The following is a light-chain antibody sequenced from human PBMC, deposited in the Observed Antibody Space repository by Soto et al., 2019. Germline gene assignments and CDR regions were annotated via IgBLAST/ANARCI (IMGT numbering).Light chain of an antibody. CDR2: EVS. J-gene: IGKJ1*01. V-gene: IGKV1-9*01. CDR3: QQSDSRPRT. Sequence: IPLTQFPSSLSAPVGDSVTIPCRASQGGSSHLAWHQQKPGKAPKLLIYEVSTLQSGVPARFSGSGSGTDYTLTISSLQPEDFATYFCQQSDSRPRTFGQGTKVDIK. CDR1: QGGSSH.